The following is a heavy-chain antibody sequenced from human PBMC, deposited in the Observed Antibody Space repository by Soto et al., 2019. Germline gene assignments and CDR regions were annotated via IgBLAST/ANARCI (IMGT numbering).Heavy chain of an antibody. D-gene: IGHD3-10*01. CDR3: TRGPRAISTGTGAY. Sequence: GPMRHCRGAAGVLCKIHWMLWVSKSPGKGLVWISRIYNDGTYSDYADSVRGRFTISRDNVNDTLYLQMNNLRAEDSGLYYCTRGPRAISTGTGAYWGQGPQVT. CDR1: GVLCKIHW. J-gene: IGHJ4*02. V-gene: IGHV3-74*01. CDR2: IYNDGTYS.